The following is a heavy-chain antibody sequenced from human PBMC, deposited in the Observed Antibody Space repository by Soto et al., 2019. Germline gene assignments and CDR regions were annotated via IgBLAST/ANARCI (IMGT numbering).Heavy chain of an antibody. CDR3: AKSPPAVAGYFDY. Sequence: QVQLVESGGGVVQPGRSLRLSCAASGFTFSSSGMHWVRQAPGKGLEWVAVTSFDGSSGYYADSVRGRFTISRDNSNKTLYLQMNSLRGEDTAVYYCAKSPPAVAGYFDYWGPGTLVTGSS. J-gene: IGHJ4*02. V-gene: IGHV3-30*18. CDR2: TSFDGSSG. CDR1: GFTFSSSG. D-gene: IGHD6-19*01.